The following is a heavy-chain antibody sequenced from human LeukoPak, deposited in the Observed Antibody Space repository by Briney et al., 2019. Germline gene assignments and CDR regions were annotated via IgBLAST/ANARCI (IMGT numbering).Heavy chain of an antibody. D-gene: IGHD3-9*01. J-gene: IGHJ2*01. CDR3: AGGLRYFDWLLYPGYSDL. V-gene: IGHV3-48*01. Sequence: GGSLRLSCAASGFTFSSYSMNWVRQAPGKGLEWVSYISSSSSTIYYADSVKGRFTISRDNAKNSLYLQMNSLRAEDTAVYYCAGGLRYFDWLLYPGYSDLGGRGTLVIASS. CDR1: GFTFSSYS. CDR2: ISSSSSTI.